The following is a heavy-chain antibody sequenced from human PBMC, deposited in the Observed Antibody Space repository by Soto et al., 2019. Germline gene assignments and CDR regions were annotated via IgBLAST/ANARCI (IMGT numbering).Heavy chain of an antibody. CDR2: VYSGGAT. CDR1: GASMTTAADY. CDR3: AGRSLLVAPT. D-gene: IGHD2-21*01. J-gene: IGHJ4*02. Sequence: QVQLQESGPRLVKPSETLSLTCTVSGASMTTAADYWPWIRQPPGKGLEWIGSVYSGGATYYNPSLNGRVTISADTSKNQFSLRLTSVTAADTAVYYCAGRSLLVAPTWGQGILVTVSS. V-gene: IGHV4-39*01.